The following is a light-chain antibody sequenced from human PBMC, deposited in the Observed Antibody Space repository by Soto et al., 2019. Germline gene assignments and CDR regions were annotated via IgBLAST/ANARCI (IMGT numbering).Light chain of an antibody. CDR1: QSILYSSNNRNY. CDR3: QHGT. J-gene: IGKJ1*01. CDR2: RAS. V-gene: IGKV4-1*01. Sequence: DIVLTQSPDSLAVSLGERATINCKSSQSILYSSNNRNYLAWYQQKPRQPPRLLIYRASTRESGVPDRFSGSGSGTDFTLTISSLQAEDVAVYYCQHGTFGQGTKVEIK.